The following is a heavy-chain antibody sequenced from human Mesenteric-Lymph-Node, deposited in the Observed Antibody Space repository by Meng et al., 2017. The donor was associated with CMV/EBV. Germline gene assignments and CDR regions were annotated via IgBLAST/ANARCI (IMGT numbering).Heavy chain of an antibody. CDR3: SRVRSQLEPKSFGDYNWFDP. Sequence: ASVKVSCKTSGYTFTGYYIHWVRQAPGQGLEWMGWINPNSGGTDYAQKFQGRVTMTRDTSISTAYMELSRLRSDDTAVYYCSRVRSQLEPKSFGDYNWFDPWGQGTLVTVSS. CDR1: GYTFTGYY. CDR2: INPNSGGT. J-gene: IGHJ5*02. D-gene: IGHD1-1*01. V-gene: IGHV1-2*02.